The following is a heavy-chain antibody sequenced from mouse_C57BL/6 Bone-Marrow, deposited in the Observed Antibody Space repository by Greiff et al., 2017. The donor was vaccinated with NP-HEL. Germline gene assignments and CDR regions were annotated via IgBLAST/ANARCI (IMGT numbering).Heavy chain of an antibody. CDR2: INYDGSST. Sequence: EVNVVESEGGLVQPGSSMKLSCTASGFTFSDYYMAWVRQVPEKGLEWVANINYDGSSTYYLDSLKSRFIISRDNAKNILYLQMSSLKSEDTATYYCARSPYYSNRYWYFDVWGTGTTVTVSS. V-gene: IGHV5-16*01. D-gene: IGHD2-5*01. CDR1: GFTFSDYY. J-gene: IGHJ1*03. CDR3: ARSPYYSNRYWYFDV.